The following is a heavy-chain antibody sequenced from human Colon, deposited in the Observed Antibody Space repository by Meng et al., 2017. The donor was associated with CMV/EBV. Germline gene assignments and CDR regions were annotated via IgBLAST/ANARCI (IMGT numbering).Heavy chain of an antibody. D-gene: IGHD5-24*01. CDR3: SRGADPYKSGIY. CDR2: IHHSGST. V-gene: IGHV4-34*01. Sequence: LQLWDDGLFRPSWTLSLTCTVYGWSLSGYYWTWIRQPPGKGLEWIGEIHHSGSTFYNPSLNNRVSISVDTSKNQFSLNLRSVTAADTAVYYCSRGADPYKSGIYWGQGALVTVSS. J-gene: IGHJ4*02. CDR1: GWSLSGYY.